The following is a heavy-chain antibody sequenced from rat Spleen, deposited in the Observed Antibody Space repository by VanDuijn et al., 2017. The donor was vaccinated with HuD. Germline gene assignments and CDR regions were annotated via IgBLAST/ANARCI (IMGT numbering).Heavy chain of an antibody. Sequence: EVQLQESGPGLVKPSQSPSLTCSVTDYSITSNYWAWIRKFPGNEMEWMGYISYSGSTSYNLSLKSRISITRDISKNHFFLQLNSVTTDDTATYYCTRGPAPDYWGQGVMVTVSS. CDR1: DYSITSNY. V-gene: IGHV3-1*01. CDR3: TRGPAPDY. D-gene: IGHD3-1*01. CDR2: ISYSGST. J-gene: IGHJ2*01.